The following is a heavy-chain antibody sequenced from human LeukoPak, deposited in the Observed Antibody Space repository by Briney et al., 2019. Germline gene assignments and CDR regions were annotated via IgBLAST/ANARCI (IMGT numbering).Heavy chain of an antibody. Sequence: ASVKVSCKASGYTFTSYGISWVRQAPGQGLEWMGWISAYNDNTNYAQKLQGRVTMTTDTSTSTAYMELRSLRSDDTAVYYCARDLSATVTTTDHHFDYWGQETLVTVSS. CDR3: ARDLSATVTTTDHHFDY. CDR1: GYTFTSYG. D-gene: IGHD4-17*01. J-gene: IGHJ4*02. CDR2: ISAYNDNT. V-gene: IGHV1-18*01.